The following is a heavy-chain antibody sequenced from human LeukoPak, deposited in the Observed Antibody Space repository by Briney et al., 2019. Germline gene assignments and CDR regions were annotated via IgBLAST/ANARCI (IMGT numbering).Heavy chain of an antibody. CDR3: ARRAGEYSHPYDY. CDR2: IYSGGNT. CDR1: GFTVSSNS. Sequence: GGSLRLSCTVSGFTVSSNSMSWVRQAPGKGLEWVSFIYSGGNTHYSDSVKGRFTISRDNSKNALYLQINSLRAEDTAVYYCARRAGEYSHPYDYWGQGTLVTVSS. D-gene: IGHD4-17*01. J-gene: IGHJ4*02. V-gene: IGHV3-53*01.